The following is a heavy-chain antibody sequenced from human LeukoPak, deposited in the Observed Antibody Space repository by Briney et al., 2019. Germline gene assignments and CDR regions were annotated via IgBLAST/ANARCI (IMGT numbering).Heavy chain of an antibody. V-gene: IGHV1-69*13. CDR1: GGTFSSYA. D-gene: IGHD3-10*01. Sequence: ASVKVSCKASGGTFSSYAISWVRQAPGQGLEWMGGIIPIFGTANYAQKFQGRVTITADESTSTAYMELSSLRSEDTAVYYCAIWFGEILGVRTHIDYWGQGTLVTVSS. CDR3: AIWFGEILGVRTHIDY. J-gene: IGHJ4*02. CDR2: IIPIFGTA.